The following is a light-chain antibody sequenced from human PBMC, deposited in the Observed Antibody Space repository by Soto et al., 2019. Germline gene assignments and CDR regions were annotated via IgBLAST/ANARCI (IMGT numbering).Light chain of an antibody. CDR2: EVS. V-gene: IGLV2-8*01. Sequence: VLTQPPSASASLGQSVTISCTGTSSDIGTYDYVSWYQQHPGRAPQLIIFEVSKRPLGVPDRFSGSKTGNTASLIVSGLQPDDEAEYHCTSYTGDDFTFDFGTGTKVTVL. J-gene: IGLJ1*01. CDR3: TSYTGDDFTFD. CDR1: SSDIGTYDY.